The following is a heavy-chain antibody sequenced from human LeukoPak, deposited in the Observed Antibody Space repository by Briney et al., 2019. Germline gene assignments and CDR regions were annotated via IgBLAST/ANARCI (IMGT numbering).Heavy chain of an antibody. Sequence: PGGSLRLSCAASGFTFSNAWMSWVRQAPGKGLEWVGRIKSKTDGGTTDYAAPVKGRFTISRDDSKNTLYLQMNSLRAEDTAVYYCAKPRDRDYYDSSGEDAFDIWGQGTMVTVSS. V-gene: IGHV3-15*01. CDR2: IKSKTDGGTT. CDR1: GFTFSNAW. J-gene: IGHJ3*02. D-gene: IGHD3-22*01. CDR3: AKPRDRDYYDSSGEDAFDI.